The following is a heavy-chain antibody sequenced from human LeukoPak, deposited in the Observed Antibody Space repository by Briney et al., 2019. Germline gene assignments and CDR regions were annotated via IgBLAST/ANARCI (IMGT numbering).Heavy chain of an antibody. CDR3: AREVTRWLDF. Sequence: ASVKVSCKASGYTFTGYYMHWVRQAPGQGLEWMGWINPNSGGTNYAQKFQGRVAVTRDTSTATVYMELRSLRSDDTAVYYCAREVTRWLDFWGQGTPVTVSS. CDR2: INPNSGGT. CDR1: GYTFTGYY. J-gene: IGHJ4*02. D-gene: IGHD5-24*01. V-gene: IGHV1-2*02.